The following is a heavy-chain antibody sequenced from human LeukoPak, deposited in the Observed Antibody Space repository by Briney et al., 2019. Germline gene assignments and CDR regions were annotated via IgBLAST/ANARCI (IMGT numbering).Heavy chain of an antibody. V-gene: IGHV4-39*07. D-gene: IGHD6-13*01. CDR2: INHSGST. CDR3: ARAKQQLVRPFDY. CDR1: GGSVSSGSYY. Sequence: SSETLSLTCTVSGGSVSSGSYYWNWIRQPPGKGLEWIGEINHSGSTNYNPSLKSRVTISVDTSKNQFSLKLSSVTAADTAVYYCARAKQQLVRPFDYWGQGTLVTVSS. J-gene: IGHJ4*02.